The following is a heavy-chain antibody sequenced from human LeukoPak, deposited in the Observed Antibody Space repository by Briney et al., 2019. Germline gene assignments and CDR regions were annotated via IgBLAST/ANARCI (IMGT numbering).Heavy chain of an antibody. CDR2: INHRGST. V-gene: IGHV4-34*01. CDR1: SGSFSGNF. CDR3: ARGSLFYGDSSAYFDY. Sequence: MPSETLSLTCAVYSGSFSGNFWTCIRQPPGKGLEWIGEINHRGSTNYNPSLKSRVTISVDTSKNQFSLKLTSVTAADTAVYFCARGSLFYGDSSAYFDYWGQGTLVTVSS. J-gene: IGHJ4*02. D-gene: IGHD4-17*01.